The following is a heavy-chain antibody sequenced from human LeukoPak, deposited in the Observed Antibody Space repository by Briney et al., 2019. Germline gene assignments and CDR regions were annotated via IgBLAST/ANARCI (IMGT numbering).Heavy chain of an antibody. Sequence: GSLRLSCAASGFTFSSFGMHWVRQAPGKGLEWVAVISYDGSNKYYADSVKGRFTISRDNSKNTLYLQMNSLRAEDTAVYYCARPPSGSYYDFQHWGQGTLVTVSS. V-gene: IGHV3-30*19. J-gene: IGHJ1*01. CDR3: ARPPSGSYYDFQH. CDR2: ISYDGSNK. CDR1: GFTFSSFG. D-gene: IGHD1-26*01.